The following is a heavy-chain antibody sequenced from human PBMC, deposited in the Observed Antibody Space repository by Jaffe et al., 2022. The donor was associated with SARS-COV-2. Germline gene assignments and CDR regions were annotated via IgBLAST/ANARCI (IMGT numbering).Heavy chain of an antibody. V-gene: IGHV3-9*01. CDR1: GFTFDDYA. D-gene: IGHD6-19*01. Sequence: EVQLVESGGGLVQPGRSLRLSCAASGFTFDDYAMHWVRQAPGKGLEWVSGISWNSGSIGYADSVKGRFTISRDNAKNSLYLQMNSLRAEDTALYYCAKGDTIGQWLKTLGYYGMDVWGQGTTVTVSS. J-gene: IGHJ6*02. CDR2: ISWNSGSI. CDR3: AKGDTIGQWLKTLGYYGMDV.